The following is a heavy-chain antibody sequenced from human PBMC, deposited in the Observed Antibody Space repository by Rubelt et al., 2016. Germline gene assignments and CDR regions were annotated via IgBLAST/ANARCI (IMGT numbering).Heavy chain of an antibody. D-gene: IGHD1-26*01. CDR2: IGTAGDT. J-gene: IGHJ4*02. CDR1: GFTFSSYD. V-gene: IGHV3-13*01. Sequence: EVQLVESGGGLVQPGGSLRLSCAASGFTFSSYDMHWVRQATGKGLEWVSAIGTAGDTYYPGSVKGRFTISREIAKNTLYLQMNRLRAEDMAVYYCAKDLGASNYFDYWGQGTQVTVSS. CDR3: AKDLGASNYFDY.